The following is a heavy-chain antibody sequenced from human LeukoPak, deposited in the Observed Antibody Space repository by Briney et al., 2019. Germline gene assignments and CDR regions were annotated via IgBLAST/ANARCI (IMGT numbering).Heavy chain of an antibody. J-gene: IGHJ4*02. D-gene: IGHD6-13*01. CDR1: GGTFSSYA. CDR3: ARMYSSSWYSPQ. Sequence: AASVKVSCKASGGTFSSYAISWVRQAPGQGLEWMGRIIPIFGTANYAQKFQGRVTITTDESTSTAYMELSGLRSEDTAVYYCARMYSSSWYSPQWGQGTLVTVSS. V-gene: IGHV1-69*05. CDR2: IIPIFGTA.